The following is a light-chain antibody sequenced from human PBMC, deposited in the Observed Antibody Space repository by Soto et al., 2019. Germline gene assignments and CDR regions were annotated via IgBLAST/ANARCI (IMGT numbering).Light chain of an antibody. CDR1: QSISVW. CDR2: KAS. J-gene: IGKJ1*01. CDR3: QQYNNRWT. V-gene: IGKV1-5*03. Sequence: DIQMTQSPSTLSASVGDRVTITCRANQSISVWLAWFQQKPGNAPKLLIYKASTLESGVPSRFSGSGSGTEFTLTISRLQPDDSETYYCQQYNNRWTFGQGTKVE.